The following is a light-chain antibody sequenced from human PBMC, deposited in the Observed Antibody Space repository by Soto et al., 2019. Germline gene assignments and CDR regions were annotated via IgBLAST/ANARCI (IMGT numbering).Light chain of an antibody. CDR2: EVS. Sequence: QSVLTQPASVSGSPGQSITISCTGTSSDVGGYKYVSWYQQHPGKAPKLMIYEVSNRPSGVSNRFSGSKSSNTASLTISGLQAEDEADYYCSSYTSSSTLDVFGTGTKVTVL. CDR1: SSDVGGYKY. J-gene: IGLJ1*01. V-gene: IGLV2-14*01. CDR3: SSYTSSSTLDV.